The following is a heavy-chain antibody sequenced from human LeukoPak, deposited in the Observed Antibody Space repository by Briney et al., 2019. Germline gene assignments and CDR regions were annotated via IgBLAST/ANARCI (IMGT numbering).Heavy chain of an antibody. J-gene: IGHJ4*02. CDR1: WFTFDDYT. Sequence: PGGSLRLSCAASWFTFDDYTMHGVRQASGKGLECFSLISWEGFSIYYAESVKGRFTISRDNSKNSLYLQMTSLRTEDTALYYCVKGEFWSGSRYYFDYWGQGTLVTVSP. D-gene: IGHD3-3*01. V-gene: IGHV3-43*01. CDR3: VKGEFWSGSRYYFDY. CDR2: ISWEGFSI.